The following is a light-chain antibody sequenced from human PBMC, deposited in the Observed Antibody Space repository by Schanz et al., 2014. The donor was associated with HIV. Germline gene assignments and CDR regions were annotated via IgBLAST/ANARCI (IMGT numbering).Light chain of an antibody. Sequence: EIVLTQSPATLSLSPGERATLSCGASQYVSGSYVAWYQQKPGPAPRLLIYDASTRAAGTPDRFSGSGSGSAFTLIISRLEPADIAVYYCQQYGGSPTFGQGTKVEIK. CDR3: QQYGGSPT. CDR1: QYVSGSY. CDR2: DAS. J-gene: IGKJ1*01. V-gene: IGKV3D-20*01.